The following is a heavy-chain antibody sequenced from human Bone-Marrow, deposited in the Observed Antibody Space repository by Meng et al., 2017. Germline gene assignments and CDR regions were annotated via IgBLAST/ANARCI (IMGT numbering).Heavy chain of an antibody. D-gene: IGHD7-27*01. CDR3: ARDKTGDSGWYFDY. J-gene: IGHJ4*02. V-gene: IGHV4-61*02. CDR1: GGSISSGSYY. CDR2: IYTSGST. Sequence: LRLSCTVSGGSISSGSYYWSWIRQPAGKGLEWIGRIYTSGSTNYNPSLKSRVTMSVDTSKNQFSLKLSSVTAADTAVYYCARDKTGDSGWYFDYWGQGTLVIVSS.